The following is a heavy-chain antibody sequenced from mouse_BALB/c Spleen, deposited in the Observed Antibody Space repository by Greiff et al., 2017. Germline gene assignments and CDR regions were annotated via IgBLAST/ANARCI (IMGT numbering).Heavy chain of an antibody. CDR1: GFTFTDYY. Sequence: EVQLQESGGGLVQPGGSLRLSCATSGFTFTDYYMSWVRQPPGKALEWLGFIRNKANGYTTEYSASVKGRFTISRDNSQSILYLQMNTLRAEDSATYYCARDYGNYVGNAMDYWGQGTSVTVSS. J-gene: IGHJ4*01. CDR2: IRNKANGYTT. V-gene: IGHV7-3*02. D-gene: IGHD2-1*01. CDR3: ARDYGNYVGNAMDY.